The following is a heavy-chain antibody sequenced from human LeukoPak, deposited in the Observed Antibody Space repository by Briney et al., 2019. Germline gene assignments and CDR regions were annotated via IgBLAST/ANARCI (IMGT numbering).Heavy chain of an antibody. CDR2: INHSGSA. CDR3: AREHHYDFWSGYYSPINLRYGMDV. CDR1: GGSFSGYY. V-gene: IGHV4-34*01. D-gene: IGHD3-3*01. J-gene: IGHJ6*02. Sequence: PSETLSLTCAVSGGSFSGYYWTWIRQPPGKGLEWIGEINHSGSANYSPSLSSRVTISLDMSENQFSLKLTSVTAADTAVYYCAREHHYDFWSGYYSPINLRYGMDVWGQGTTVTVSS.